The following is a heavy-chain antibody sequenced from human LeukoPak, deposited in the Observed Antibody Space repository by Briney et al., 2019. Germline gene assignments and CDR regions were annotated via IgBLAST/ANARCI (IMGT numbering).Heavy chain of an antibody. V-gene: IGHV1-2*02. CDR1: GYTFTGYY. CDR2: INPNSGGT. J-gene: IGHJ5*02. D-gene: IGHD4-23*01. Sequence: GASVKVSCKASGYTFTGYYMHWVRQAPGQGLEWMGRINPNSGGTNYAQKLQGRVTMTTDTSTSTAYMEVRSLRSDDTAVYYCARIFLSVVAPKRWFDPWGQGTLVTVSS. CDR3: ARIFLSVVAPKRWFDP.